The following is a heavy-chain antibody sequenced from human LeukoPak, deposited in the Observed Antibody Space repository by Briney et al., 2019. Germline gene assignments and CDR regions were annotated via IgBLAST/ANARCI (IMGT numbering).Heavy chain of an antibody. J-gene: IGHJ4*02. CDR1: GGSISSSNW. CDR2: IYHSGST. Sequence: SGTLSLTCAVSGGSISSSNWWSWVRQPPGKGLEWIGEIYHSGSTNYNPSLKSRVTISVVKSKNQFSLKLSSVTAADTAVYYCARAGSSGWIDYWGQGTLVTVSS. CDR3: ARAGSSGWIDY. V-gene: IGHV4-4*02. D-gene: IGHD6-19*01.